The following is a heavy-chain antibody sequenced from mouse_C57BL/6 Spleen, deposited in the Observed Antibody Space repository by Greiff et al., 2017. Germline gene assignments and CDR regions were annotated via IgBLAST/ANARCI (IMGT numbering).Heavy chain of an antibody. CDR1: GYTFTSYC. V-gene: IGHV1-64*01. Sequence: QVQLLQSGAELVKPGASVKMSCKASGYTFTSYCMDWVKQSHGKSLEWIGIIHPNSGTTNYNEKFKGKATLTVDQSSSTAYMQLSSLTSEDAAVDCCASGVYETDYWGQGTTLTVSS. D-gene: IGHD1-1*01. J-gene: IGHJ2*01. CDR2: IHPNSGTT. CDR3: ASGVYETDY.